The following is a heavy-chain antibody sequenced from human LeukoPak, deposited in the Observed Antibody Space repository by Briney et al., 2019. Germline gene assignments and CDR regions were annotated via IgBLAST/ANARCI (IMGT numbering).Heavy chain of an antibody. CDR3: ARVLYSSSWYYFDY. CDR1: GGSISSYY. J-gene: IGHJ4*02. Sequence: SETLSLTCTVSGGSISSYYWSWIRQPAGKGLEWIGRIYTSGSTNYNPSLKSRVTMSVDTSKNQFSLKLSSVTAADTAVYYCARVLYSSSWYYFDYWGRGTLVAVSS. V-gene: IGHV4-4*07. D-gene: IGHD6-13*01. CDR2: IYTSGST.